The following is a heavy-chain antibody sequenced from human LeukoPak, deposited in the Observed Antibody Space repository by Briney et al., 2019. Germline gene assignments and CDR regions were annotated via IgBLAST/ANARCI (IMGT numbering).Heavy chain of an antibody. V-gene: IGHV3-23*01. CDR3: SRELTGDYRGGFDI. D-gene: IGHD4-11*01. CDR1: GFTFSGYA. J-gene: IGHJ3*02. CDR2: IRGGGGRA. Sequence: QAGGSLRLSCTASGFTFSGYAMIWVRQAPGKGPEWVSAIRGGGGRAFYADSVKGRFTISRDNSKYSLFLQMNSLRAEDTAGYYCSRELTGDYRGGFDIWLQATIVTDSS.